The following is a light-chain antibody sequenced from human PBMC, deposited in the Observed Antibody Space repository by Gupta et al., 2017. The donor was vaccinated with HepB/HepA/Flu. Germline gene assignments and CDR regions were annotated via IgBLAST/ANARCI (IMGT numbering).Light chain of an antibody. V-gene: IGLV3-19*01. J-gene: IGLJ2*01. CDR2: GKN. Sequence: SSELTQDTAVCMGLGQTVRITCQGDSLRSHDASWYQQKPGQAPVLVIYGKNNRPSGIPDRFSGSSSGNTASLTITGAQAEDEADYYCNSRDSSGNHLVFGGGTKLTVL. CDR1: SLRSHD. CDR3: NSRDSSGNHLV.